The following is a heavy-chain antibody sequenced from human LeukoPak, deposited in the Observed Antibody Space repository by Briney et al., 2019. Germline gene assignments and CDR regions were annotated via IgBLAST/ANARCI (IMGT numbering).Heavy chain of an antibody. V-gene: IGHV4-61*02. Sequence: TLSLTCTVSGGSISSGSYYWSWIRQPAGKGLEWIGRIYTSGSTNYNPSLKSRVTISVDTSKNQFSLKLSSVTAADTAVYYCARGRKTAVFSFVDYWGQGTLVTVSS. CDR2: IYTSGST. D-gene: IGHD3-10*01. J-gene: IGHJ4*02. CDR3: ARGRKTAVFSFVDY. CDR1: GGSISSGSYY.